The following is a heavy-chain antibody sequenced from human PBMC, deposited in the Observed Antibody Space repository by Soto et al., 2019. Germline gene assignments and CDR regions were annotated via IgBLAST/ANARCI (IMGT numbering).Heavy chain of an antibody. CDR3: ARDSRNYYDSSGYYIDY. Sequence: QVQLQESSPGLVKPSETLSLTCTVSGGSVSSGSYYWSWIRQPPGKGLEWIGYIYYSGSTNYNPSLKSRVTISVDTSKNQFSLKLSSVTAADTAVYYCARDSRNYYDSSGYYIDYSGQGTLVTVSS. V-gene: IGHV4-61*01. CDR1: GGSVSSGSYY. CDR2: IYYSGST. D-gene: IGHD3-22*01. J-gene: IGHJ4*02.